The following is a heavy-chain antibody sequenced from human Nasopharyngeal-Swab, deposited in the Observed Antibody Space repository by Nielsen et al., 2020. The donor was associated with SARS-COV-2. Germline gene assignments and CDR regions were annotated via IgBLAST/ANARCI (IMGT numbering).Heavy chain of an antibody. Sequence: WIRQPPGKALEWLALIDWDDDKYYSTSLKTRLTISKDTSKNQVALTMTNMDPVDTATYYCARIPPLDYYFDYWGQGTLVTVSS. D-gene: IGHD3/OR15-3a*01. J-gene: IGHJ4*02. CDR2: IDWDDDK. V-gene: IGHV2-70*01. CDR3: ARIPPLDYYFDY.